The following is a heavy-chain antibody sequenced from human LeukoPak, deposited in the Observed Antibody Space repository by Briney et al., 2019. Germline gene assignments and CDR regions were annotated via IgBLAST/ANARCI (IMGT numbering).Heavy chain of an antibody. CDR1: GYTFTGYY. CDR2: INPNSGGT. V-gene: IGHV1-2*02. D-gene: IGHD3-9*01. CDR3: ARLNGDYDILTGYLDY. Sequence: ASVKVSCKASGYTFTGYYMHWVRQAPGQGLEWMGWINPNSGGTNYAQKFQGRVTMTRDTSISTAYMELSRLRSDDTAVYYCARLNGDYDILTGYLDYWGQGTLVTVSS. J-gene: IGHJ4*02.